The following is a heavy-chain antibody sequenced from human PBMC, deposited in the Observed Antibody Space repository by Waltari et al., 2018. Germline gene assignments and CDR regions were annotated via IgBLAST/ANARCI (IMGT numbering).Heavy chain of an antibody. CDR2: ISSGGNT. CDR3: AKRGSDGAWFDP. CDR1: GFPFSNYV. V-gene: IGHV3-23*01. Sequence: EVQLLDSGGGLVQPGGSLRLCCAASGFPFSNYVMSWVRQATGKGLEWVSTISSGGNTYYADSVKGRLTVSRDNSKNTLYLQMNSLRAEDTAVYYCAKRGSDGAWFDPWGQGTLVTVSS. J-gene: IGHJ5*02. D-gene: IGHD5-12*01.